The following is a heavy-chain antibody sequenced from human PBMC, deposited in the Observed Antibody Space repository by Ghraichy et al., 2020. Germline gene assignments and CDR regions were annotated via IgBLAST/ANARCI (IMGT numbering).Heavy chain of an antibody. J-gene: IGHJ4*02. V-gene: IGHV4-31*03. CDR3: ARVIAVAGTVYYFDY. CDR2: IYYSGST. CDR1: GGSISSGGYY. Sequence: SETLSLTCTVSGGSISSGGYYWSWIRQHPGKGLEWIGYIYYSGSTYYNPSLKSRVTISVDTSKNQFSLKLSSVTAADTAVYYCARVIAVAGTVYYFDYWGQGTLVTVSS. D-gene: IGHD6-19*01.